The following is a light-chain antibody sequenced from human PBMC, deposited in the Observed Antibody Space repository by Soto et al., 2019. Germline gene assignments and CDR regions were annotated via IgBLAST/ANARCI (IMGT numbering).Light chain of an antibody. CDR1: QSVSRN. V-gene: IGKV3-15*01. CDR2: GVS. J-gene: IGKJ4*01. Sequence: EILMTQSPATLSVSPGERVTLSCRASQSVSRNLAWYQQKPGQAPKLLIYGVSTRSTGIPARISGSGSETQFTLTISTLQSEDFGLYYCQQYNKWPLTFGGGTKVEIK. CDR3: QQYNKWPLT.